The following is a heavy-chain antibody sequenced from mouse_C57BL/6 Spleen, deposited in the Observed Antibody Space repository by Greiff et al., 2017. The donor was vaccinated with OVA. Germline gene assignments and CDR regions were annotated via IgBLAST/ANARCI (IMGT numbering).Heavy chain of an antibody. CDR1: GYTFTSYW. J-gene: IGHJ4*01. CDR3: ARCDHYYGSTYAMDY. CDR2: IHPNSGST. Sequence: QVQLQQPGAELVKPGASVKLSCKASGYTFTSYWMHWVKQRPGQGLEWIGMIHPNSGSTNYNEKFKSKATLTVDKSSSTAYMQLSSLTSEDSAVYYCARCDHYYGSTYAMDYWGQGTSVTVSS. D-gene: IGHD1-1*01. V-gene: IGHV1-64*01.